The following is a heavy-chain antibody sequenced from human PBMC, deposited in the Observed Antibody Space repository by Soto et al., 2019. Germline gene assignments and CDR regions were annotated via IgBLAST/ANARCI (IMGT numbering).Heavy chain of an antibody. V-gene: IGHV4-34*01. Sequence: SETLSLTCAVYGGSFSGYYWNWIRQPPGKGLEWIGELNHSGSTKYNPSLKSRVSISVDASMNQFSLRLNSVTAADTAVYYCARDKNYYYYGMDVWGQGXTVTVSS. J-gene: IGHJ6*02. CDR3: ARDKNYYYYGMDV. CDR2: LNHSGST. CDR1: GGSFSGYY.